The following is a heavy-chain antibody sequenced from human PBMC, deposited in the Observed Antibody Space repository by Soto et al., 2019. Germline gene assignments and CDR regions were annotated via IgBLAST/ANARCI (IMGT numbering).Heavy chain of an antibody. J-gene: IGHJ3*02. V-gene: IGHV3-21*01. D-gene: IGHD4-17*01. CDR1: GFTFRSYS. CDR2: ISTTSSYI. Sequence: VQLVESGGGLVKPGGSLRLSCEASGFTFRSYSMNWVRQAQGKGLEWVSSISTTSSYIYYGDSVKGRFTISRDNAKNSLFLQMNSLRAEDTAIYYCAREGDDYGDYKRAFDIWGQGTTVTVSS. CDR3: AREGDDYGDYKRAFDI.